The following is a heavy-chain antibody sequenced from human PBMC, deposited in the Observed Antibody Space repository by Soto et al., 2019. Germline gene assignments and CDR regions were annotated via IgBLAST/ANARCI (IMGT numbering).Heavy chain of an antibody. V-gene: IGHV5-10-1*01. D-gene: IGHD3-22*01. CDR1: GYSFTSYW. Sequence: GESLKISCKGSGYSFTSYWISWVRQMPGKGLEWMGRIDPSDSYTNYSPSFQGRVTISADKSISTAYLQWSSLKASDTAMYYCARPSSGYYYSGAFDIWGQGTMVTVSS. CDR2: IDPSDSYT. CDR3: ARPSSGYYYSGAFDI. J-gene: IGHJ3*02.